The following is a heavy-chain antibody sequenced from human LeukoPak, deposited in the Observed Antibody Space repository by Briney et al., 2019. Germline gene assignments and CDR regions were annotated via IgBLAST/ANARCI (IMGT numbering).Heavy chain of an antibody. CDR2: INWNGDDT. D-gene: IGHD1-1*01. V-gene: IGHV3-20*04. J-gene: IGHJ4*02. CDR1: GYAFDDFG. CDR3: GGDLLSGEWNLPVGY. Sequence: GGSLRLSCAASGYAFDDFGMSWVRHPPGKGLEWVSNINWNGDDTAYPDSVKGRFTISRDNAKKSLYLQIHSLRAEDTAFYYCGGDLLSGEWNLPVGYWGQGTLVTVSS.